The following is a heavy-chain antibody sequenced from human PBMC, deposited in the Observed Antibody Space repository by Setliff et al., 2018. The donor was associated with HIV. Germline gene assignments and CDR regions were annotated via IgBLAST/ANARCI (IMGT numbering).Heavy chain of an antibody. V-gene: IGHV7-4-1*02. CDR3: ARDALYYYDSSGYYPW. J-gene: IGHJ4*02. CDR2: INTNTGKP. Sequence: ASVKVSCKASGYTLTDYTINWVRRAPGQGLEWIGWINTNTGKPTYAQGFTGRFVFSSDTSVSTAYLQISSLKAEDTAVYYCARDALYYYDSSGYYPWWGQGTLVTVSS. D-gene: IGHD3-22*01. CDR1: GYTLTDYT.